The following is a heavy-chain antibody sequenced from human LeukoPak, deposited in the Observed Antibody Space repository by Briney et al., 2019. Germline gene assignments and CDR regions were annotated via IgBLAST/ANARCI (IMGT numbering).Heavy chain of an antibody. CDR1: GFTFSSYA. V-gene: IGHV3-23*01. J-gene: IGHJ4*02. CDR2: ISGSGGST. D-gene: IGHD6-13*01. CDR3: AKDGWQQLIMGRFDY. Sequence: GGSLRLFCAASGFTFSSYAMSWVRQAPGKGLEWVSAISGSGGSTYYADSVKGRFTISRDNSKNTLYLQMNSLRAEDTAVYYCAKDGWQQLIMGRFDYWGQGTLVTVSS.